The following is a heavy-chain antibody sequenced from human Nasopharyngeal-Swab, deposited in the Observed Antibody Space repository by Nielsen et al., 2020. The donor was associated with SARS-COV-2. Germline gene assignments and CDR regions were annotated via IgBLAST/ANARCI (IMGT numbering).Heavy chain of an antibody. Sequence: GESLKISCAASGFTFSSYWMSWVRQAPGKGLEWVAYIKEDGSEKYFVDSVKGRFTISRDNAKNSLNLQMNSLRAEDTAVYYCARDYTRFGYWGQGTLVTVSS. J-gene: IGHJ4*02. D-gene: IGHD3-16*01. CDR2: IKEDGSEK. V-gene: IGHV3-7*05. CDR3: ARDYTRFGY. CDR1: GFTFSSYW.